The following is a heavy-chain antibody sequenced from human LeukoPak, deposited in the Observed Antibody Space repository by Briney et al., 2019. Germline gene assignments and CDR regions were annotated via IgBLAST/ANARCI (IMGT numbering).Heavy chain of an antibody. CDR3: ARDPYYGSGAGGY. CDR2: ISYDGSNK. CDR1: GFTFSSYA. V-gene: IGHV3-30-3*01. J-gene: IGHJ4*02. Sequence: GGSLRLSCAASGFTFSSYAMHWVRQAPGKGLEWVAVISYDGSNKYYADSVKGRFTISRDNSKNTLYLQMNSLRAEDTAVYYCARDPYYGSGAGGYWGQGTLVTVSS. D-gene: IGHD3-10*01.